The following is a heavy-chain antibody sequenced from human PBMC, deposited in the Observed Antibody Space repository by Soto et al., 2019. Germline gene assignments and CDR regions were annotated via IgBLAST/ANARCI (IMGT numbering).Heavy chain of an antibody. D-gene: IGHD2-15*01. V-gene: IGHV1-46*03. CDR3: ARVYCSGGSCYSVDY. CDR2: INPSGGST. CDR1: GYTFTSYY. J-gene: IGHJ4*02. Sequence: QVQLVQSGAEVKKPGASVKVSCKASGYTFTSYYMHWVRQAPGQGLEWMGIINPSGGSTSYAQKFQARVTMTSDTSTSTVYMELSSLRSDDTAVYYCARVYCSGGSCYSVDYWGQGTLVTVSS.